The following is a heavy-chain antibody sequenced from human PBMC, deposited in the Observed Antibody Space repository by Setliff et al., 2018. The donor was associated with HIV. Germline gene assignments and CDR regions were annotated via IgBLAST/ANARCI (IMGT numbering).Heavy chain of an antibody. J-gene: IGHJ4*02. CDR1: GFTLEKYW. D-gene: IGHD5-12*01. CDR2: GNSDGSSK. Sequence: GGSLRLSCAASGFTLEKYWMHWVRQAPGKGLVWVSRGNSDGSSKTYADSVKGRFTISRDNAKNTLYLQMNSLRVEDTGVYYCHSGYDTEEQSYFDYWGQGTLVTVSS. V-gene: IGHV3-74*03. CDR3: HSGYDTEEQSYFDY.